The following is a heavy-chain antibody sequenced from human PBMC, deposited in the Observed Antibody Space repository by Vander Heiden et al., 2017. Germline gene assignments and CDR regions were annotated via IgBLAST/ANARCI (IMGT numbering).Heavy chain of an antibody. CDR1: GFIFRNYA. D-gene: IGHD4-17*01. V-gene: IGHV3-23*01. CDR2: ISGRSGST. CDR3: AKEGPAPVAVTEVDYFDL. Sequence: EVQLLESGGGLVQPGGSLRLSCAASGFIFRNYAMSWVRQAPGKGLEWVSTISGRSGSTFYADSGKGRFTISRDNSKNTLFLQINSLRAEETDVYYCAKEGPAPVAVTEVDYFDLWVQGTLVPVS. J-gene: IGHJ4*02.